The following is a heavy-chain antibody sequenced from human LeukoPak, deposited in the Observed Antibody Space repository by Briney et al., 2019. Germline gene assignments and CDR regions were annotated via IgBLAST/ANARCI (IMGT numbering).Heavy chain of an antibody. D-gene: IGHD6-6*01. CDR3: ARTGRGRPLDY. Sequence: ASVRVSCKASGYTFTSYAMNWVRQAPGQGLEWMGWINTNTGNPTYAQGFTGRFVFSLDTSVSTAYLQISSLKAEDTAVYYSARTGRGRPLDYWGQGTLVTVSS. V-gene: IGHV7-4-1*02. CDR2: INTNTGNP. J-gene: IGHJ4*02. CDR1: GYTFTSYA.